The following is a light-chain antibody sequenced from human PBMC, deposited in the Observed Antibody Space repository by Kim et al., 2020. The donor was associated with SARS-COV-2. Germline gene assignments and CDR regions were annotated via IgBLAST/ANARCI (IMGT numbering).Light chain of an antibody. CDR1: QSVSSRF. J-gene: IGKJ4*01. V-gene: IGKV3-20*01. CDR2: GTS. Sequence: DIVLTQSPGTLSLSLGERATLSCRASQSVSSRFLAWYQQKPGQAPRPLIYGTSSRATGIPDRFSGTGSGTGFTLTISRLEPEDFAVYYCQLYVSSPPRVTFGGGTKVDIK. CDR3: QLYVSSPPRVT.